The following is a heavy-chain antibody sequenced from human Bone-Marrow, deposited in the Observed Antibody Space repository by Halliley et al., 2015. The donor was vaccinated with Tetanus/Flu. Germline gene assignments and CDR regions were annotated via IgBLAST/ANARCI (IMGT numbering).Heavy chain of an antibody. D-gene: IGHD4-17*01. Sequence: SVSYSGFPYYNSPLKSRVSISVDTSKNNFPLRLSSMPAADTAVYYCARLTSDYSDYRYPEYFDSWGQGTLVTVSS. CDR2: VSYSGFP. CDR3: ARLTSDYSDYRYPEYFDS. V-gene: IGHV4-39*02. J-gene: IGHJ4*02.